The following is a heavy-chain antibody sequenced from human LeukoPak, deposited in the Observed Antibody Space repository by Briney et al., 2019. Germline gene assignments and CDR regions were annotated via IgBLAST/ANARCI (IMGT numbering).Heavy chain of an antibody. Sequence: PGRSLRLSCAASGFTFSGYGMHWVRQAPGKGLEWVAVSYDGSNKYYADSVKGRFTISRDNSKNTLYLQMNSLRAEDTAVYYCAKEDYYGSGIYYWGQGTLVTVSS. CDR3: AKEDYYGSGIYY. CDR2: SYDGSNK. D-gene: IGHD3-10*01. CDR1: GFTFSGYG. J-gene: IGHJ4*02. V-gene: IGHV3-30*18.